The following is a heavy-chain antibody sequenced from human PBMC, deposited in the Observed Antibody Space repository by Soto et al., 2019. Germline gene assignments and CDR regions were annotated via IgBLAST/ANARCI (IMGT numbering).Heavy chain of an antibody. CDR2: IWYDGSNK. CDR3: ARVGITIFGVTFDAFDI. CDR1: GFTFSSYG. Sequence: GGSLRLSCAASGFTFSSYGMHWVRQAPGKGLEWVAVIWYDGSNKYYADSVKGRFTISRDNSKNTLYLQMNSLRAEDTAVYYCARVGITIFGVTFDAFDIWGQGTMVTVSS. V-gene: IGHV3-33*01. D-gene: IGHD3-3*01. J-gene: IGHJ3*02.